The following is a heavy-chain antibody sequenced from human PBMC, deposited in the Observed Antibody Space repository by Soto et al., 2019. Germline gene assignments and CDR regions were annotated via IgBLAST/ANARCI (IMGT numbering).Heavy chain of an antibody. J-gene: IGHJ4*02. V-gene: IGHV1-69*01. D-gene: IGHD4-17*01. CDR1: GGTFSSYA. CDR2: ISPIFGTA. Sequence: QVQLVQSGAEVKKPGSSVKVSCKASGGTFSSYAISWVRQAPGQGLEWMGGISPIFGTANYAQKFQGRVTITADESPSTAYMELSSVRSEDTAVYYCASEGVYGGIFDYWGQGTLVTVSS. CDR3: ASEGVYGGIFDY.